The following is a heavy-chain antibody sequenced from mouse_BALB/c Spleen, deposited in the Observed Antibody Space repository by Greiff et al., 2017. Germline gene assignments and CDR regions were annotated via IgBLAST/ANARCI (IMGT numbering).Heavy chain of an antibody. CDR3: TRCGNRYGYVMDY. CDR2: IYPSDSYT. V-gene: IGHV1-69*02. J-gene: IGHJ2*01. D-gene: IGHD1-2*01. Sequence: QVQLQQPGAELVRPGASVKLSCKASGYTFTSYWINWVKQRPGQGLEWIGNIYPSDSYTNYNQKFKDKATLTVDKSSSTAYMQLSSPTSEDSAVYYCTRCGNRYGYVMDYWGQGTTLTVSS. CDR1: GYTFTSYW.